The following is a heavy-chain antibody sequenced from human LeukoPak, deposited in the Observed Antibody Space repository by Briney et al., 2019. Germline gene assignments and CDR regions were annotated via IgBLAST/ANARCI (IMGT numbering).Heavy chain of an antibody. CDR2: IYTSGST. CDR3: AREYTGSWDNFDY. J-gene: IGHJ4*02. Sequence: SETLSLTCTVSGGSISSYYWSWLRQPPGKGLEWIGRIYTSGSTNYNPSLKSRVTMSVDTSKNQFSLKLSSVTAADTAVYYCAREYTGSWDNFDYWGQGTLVTVSS. V-gene: IGHV4-4*07. D-gene: IGHD1-26*01. CDR1: GGSISSYY.